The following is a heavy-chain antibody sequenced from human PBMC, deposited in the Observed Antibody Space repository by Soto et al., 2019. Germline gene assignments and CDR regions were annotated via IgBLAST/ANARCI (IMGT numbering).Heavy chain of an antibody. V-gene: IGHV4-59*01. CDR1: GGSIGSYY. CDR2: IYESGST. J-gene: IGHJ6*02. CDR3: AXARITLVREIIKYNMDI. Sequence: PSETLSLTCTVSGGSIGSYYWSWIRQPPGKGLEWIGYIYESGSTNSNPSLQSRVTTSVDTSKNQFYLNLSPVTAADTATYYCAXARITLVREIIKYNMDIWGQGTTVTVSS. D-gene: IGHD3-10*01.